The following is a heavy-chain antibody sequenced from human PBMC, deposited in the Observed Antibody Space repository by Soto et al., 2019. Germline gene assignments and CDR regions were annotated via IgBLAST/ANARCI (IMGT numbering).Heavy chain of an antibody. D-gene: IGHD1-1*01. V-gene: IGHV4-59*01. CDR2: IYYSGST. CDR3: ARLATRYSFDY. Sequence: SVPMPLTSTVSGGTISSYCWSWIRKHPGKGLEWIGYIYYSGSTNYNPSLKSRVTISVDTSKNQFSLKMSSVTAADTAVYYCARLATRYSFDYWGQGTLVTVPQ. CDR1: GGTISSYC. J-gene: IGHJ4*02.